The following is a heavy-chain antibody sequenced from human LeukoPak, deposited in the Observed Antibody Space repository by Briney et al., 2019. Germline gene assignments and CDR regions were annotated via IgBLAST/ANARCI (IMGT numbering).Heavy chain of an antibody. CDR2: IWYDGSNK. V-gene: IGHV3-33*01. CDR1: GFTFSSYG. CDR3: AREFGGSGSYYNPDY. J-gene: IGHJ4*02. Sequence: GGSLRLSCAASGFTFSSYGMHWVRQAPGKGLEWGAVIWYDGSNKYYADSVKGRFTISRDNSKNTLYLQMNSLRAEDTAVYYCAREFGGSGSYYNPDYWSQGTLVTVSS. D-gene: IGHD3-10*01.